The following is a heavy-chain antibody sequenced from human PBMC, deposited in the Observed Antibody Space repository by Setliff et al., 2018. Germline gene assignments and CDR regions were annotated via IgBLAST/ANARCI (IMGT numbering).Heavy chain of an antibody. J-gene: IGHJ4*02. CDR3: VRDVSRWLQFLGSFDQ. Sequence: GASVKVSCKASGYTFTDYPITWVRQAPGQGLEWMGWIHTMSGESTFAQGFTGRFVFSLDASVSTAYLEINNLKGEDTAVYYCVRDVSRWLQFLGSFDQWGQGILVTVSS. D-gene: IGHD5-12*01. CDR2: IHTMSGES. CDR1: GYTFTDYP. V-gene: IGHV7-4-1*02.